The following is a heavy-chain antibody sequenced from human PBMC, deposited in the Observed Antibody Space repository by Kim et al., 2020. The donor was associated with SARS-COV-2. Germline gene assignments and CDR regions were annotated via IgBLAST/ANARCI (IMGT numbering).Heavy chain of an antibody. Sequence: YSTTFQGRVTMTRDTSASTAYMELSSLRSEDTAVYYCARFQVTTVTTFDYWGQGTLVTVSS. D-gene: IGHD4-17*01. CDR3: ARFQVTTVTTFDY. J-gene: IGHJ4*02. V-gene: IGHV1-3*01.